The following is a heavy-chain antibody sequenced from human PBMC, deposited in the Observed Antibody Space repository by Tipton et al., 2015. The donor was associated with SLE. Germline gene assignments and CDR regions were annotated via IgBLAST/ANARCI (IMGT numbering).Heavy chain of an antibody. CDR2: IRGYGGSGGTT. D-gene: IGHD4-23*01. Sequence: QLVQSGGGLVQPGASLRLSCVASGFTFSSYAMNWVRQAPGKGLEWVAGIRGYGGSGGTTYYADSVKGRFTISRDNSKNTVYLEMNSLRPDDTAIYYCAKEGRWWQLYFDYWGQGTLVAVSS. J-gene: IGHJ4*02. CDR1: GFTFSSYA. V-gene: IGHV3-23*04. CDR3: AKEGRWWQLYFDY.